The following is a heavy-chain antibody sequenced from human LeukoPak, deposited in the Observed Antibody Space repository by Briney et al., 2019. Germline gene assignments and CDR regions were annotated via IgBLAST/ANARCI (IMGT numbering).Heavy chain of an antibody. Sequence: PGGSLRLSCAASGFPFSSNYMSWVRQAPGKGLEWVSVIYSGGSTYYADSVKGRFTVSRDNAKNALYLQMNSLRAEDTAVYYCARFSRGELANYWGQGTLVIVSS. CDR3: ARFSRGELANY. J-gene: IGHJ4*02. CDR2: IYSGGST. V-gene: IGHV3-53*01. CDR1: GFPFSSNY. D-gene: IGHD1-26*01.